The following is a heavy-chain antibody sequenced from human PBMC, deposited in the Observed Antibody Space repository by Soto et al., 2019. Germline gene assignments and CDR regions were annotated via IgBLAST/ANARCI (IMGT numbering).Heavy chain of an antibody. CDR1: GGSISSYY. Sequence: SETLSLTCTVSGGSISSYYWSWIRQPAGKGLEWIGRIYTSGSTNYNPSLKSRVTMSVDTSKNQFSLRLSSVTAADTAVYYCAREGGLAYCGGDCLYNWFDPWGQGTLVTVSS. J-gene: IGHJ5*02. CDR2: IYTSGST. V-gene: IGHV4-4*07. D-gene: IGHD2-21*02. CDR3: AREGGLAYCGGDCLYNWFDP.